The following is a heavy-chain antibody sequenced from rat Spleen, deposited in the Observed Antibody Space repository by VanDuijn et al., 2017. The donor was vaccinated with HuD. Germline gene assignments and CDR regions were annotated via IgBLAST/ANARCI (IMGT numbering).Heavy chain of an antibody. CDR2: ITNTGGST. D-gene: IGHD4-3*01. V-gene: IGHV5-31*01. J-gene: IGHJ2*01. CDR3: AVAGYGY. CDR1: GFTFNNYW. Sequence: EVQLVESGGGLVQPGRSLKLSCVASGFTFNNYWMTWIRQAPGKGLEWVASITNTGGSTYYPDSMKGRFTISRDNAKSTLYLQMDSLRSEDTATYYCAVAGYGYWGQGVVVTVSS.